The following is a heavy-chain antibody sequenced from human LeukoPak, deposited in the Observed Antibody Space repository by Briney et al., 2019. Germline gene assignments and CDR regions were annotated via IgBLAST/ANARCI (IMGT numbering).Heavy chain of an antibody. CDR2: INNDGSST. V-gene: IGHV3-74*01. J-gene: IGHJ6*02. CDR1: GFTFSSYW. Sequence: GGSLGLSCAASGFTFSSYWMHWVRQVPGKGLVWVSRINNDGSSTSYADSVKGRFTISRDNAKNTLYVQMNSLRAEDTAVYYCARDGYYYYDMDVWGQGTTVTVSS. CDR3: ARDGYYYYDMDV.